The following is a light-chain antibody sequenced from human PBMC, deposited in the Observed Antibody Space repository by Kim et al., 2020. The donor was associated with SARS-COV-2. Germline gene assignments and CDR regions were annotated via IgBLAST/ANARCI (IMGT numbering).Light chain of an antibody. V-gene: IGKV1-5*01. J-gene: IGKJ1*01. CDR3: QQYNSYLS. Sequence: DIQLTQSPSTLSASVGDRVTVTCRASQTVSSWLAWYQHRPGGAPKLLIYDASILQSGVPSRFSGSGSGTEFTLTISSLQPDDSATYYCQQYNSYLSFGQGTKVDIK. CDR2: DAS. CDR1: QTVSSW.